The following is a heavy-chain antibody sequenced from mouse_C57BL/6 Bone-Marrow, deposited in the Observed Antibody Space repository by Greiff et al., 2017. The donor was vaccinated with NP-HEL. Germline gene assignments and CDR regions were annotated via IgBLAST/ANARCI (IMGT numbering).Heavy chain of an antibody. D-gene: IGHD1-1*01. J-gene: IGHJ1*03. CDR2: TFYSGIT. CDR1: GFSINSDCY. CDR3: ARHGSSPSYWYFDV. Sequence: EVMLVESGPSLVRPSQTLSLTCTVTGFSINSDCYWIWIRQFPGNKLEYIGYTFYSGITYYNPSLESRTYITRDTSKNQFSLKLSSVTTEDTATYYCARHGSSPSYWYFDVWGTGTTVTVSS. V-gene: IGHV3-3*01.